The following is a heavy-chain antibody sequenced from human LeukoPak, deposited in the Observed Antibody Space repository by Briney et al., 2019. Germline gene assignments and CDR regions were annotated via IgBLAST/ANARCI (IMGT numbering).Heavy chain of an antibody. CDR2: IYSGGST. D-gene: IGHD6-6*01. CDR3: AKSRSSLGPSSLDY. V-gene: IGHV3-53*04. CDR1: GFIVSSNY. J-gene: IGHJ4*02. Sequence: GGSLGLSCAASGFIVSSNYISWVRQAPGKGLQWVSVIYSGGSTFYADSVKGRFTISRHDSKNTVYLQMNSLRTEDTAVYYCAKSRSSLGPSSLDYWGQGALVTVSS.